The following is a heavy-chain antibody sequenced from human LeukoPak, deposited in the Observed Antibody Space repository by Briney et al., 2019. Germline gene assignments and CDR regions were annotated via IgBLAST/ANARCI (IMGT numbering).Heavy chain of an antibody. CDR2: ISSSGTTM. CDR3: ARDLSAVAGKDRTDY. V-gene: IGHV3-11*04. D-gene: IGHD6-19*01. J-gene: IGHJ4*02. Sequence: PGGSLRLSCAASGFTFSGHYMSWVRQAPGRGLEWLSSISSSGTTMYYADSVKGRFTISRDNTKNSMFLQMNSLRVEDTAVYYCARDLSAVAGKDRTDYWGQGTLVTVSS. CDR1: GFTFSGHY.